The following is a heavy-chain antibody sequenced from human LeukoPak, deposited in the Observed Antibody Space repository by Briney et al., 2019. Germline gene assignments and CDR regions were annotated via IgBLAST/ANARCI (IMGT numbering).Heavy chain of an antibody. CDR1: GFNLNDYA. V-gene: IGHV3-48*01. J-gene: IGHJ3*02. D-gene: IGHD3-10*01. Sequence: QAGGSLRLSCSASGFNLNDYAMNWVRQAPGKGLEWVSYISKAGSTVYYAESVRGRFTISRDNSKNTLYLQMNSLRAEDTAVYYCARGQPGSVAFDIWGQGTMVTVSS. CDR2: ISKAGSTV. CDR3: ARGQPGSVAFDI.